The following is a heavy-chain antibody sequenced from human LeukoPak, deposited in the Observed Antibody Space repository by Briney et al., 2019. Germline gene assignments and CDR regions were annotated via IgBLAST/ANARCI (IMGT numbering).Heavy chain of an antibody. CDR2: IYPGDSDT. Sequence: GESLKISCKGSGYGFTSYWIGWVRQIPGKALDWMGIIYPGDSDTRYSPSFQGQVTILADKSISTAYLQWSSLKASDTAMYYCARRRGIAARPGGIGAFDIRGQGTMVTVSS. CDR1: GYGFTSYW. J-gene: IGHJ3*02. CDR3: ARRRGIAARPGGIGAFDI. V-gene: IGHV5-51*01. D-gene: IGHD6-6*01.